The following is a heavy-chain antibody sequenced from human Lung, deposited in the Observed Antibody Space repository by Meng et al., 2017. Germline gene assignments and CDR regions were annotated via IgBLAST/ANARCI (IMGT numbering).Heavy chain of an antibody. J-gene: IGHJ4*02. CDR3: ARGPTTMAHDFDY. CDR1: GGSFSDYN. D-gene: IGHD4-11*01. Sequence: VQLKTWGPGLLKPAETLSLTCVVSGGSFSDYNWSWIRQPPGKGREWIGEINHSGSTNYNPSLESRATISVDTSQNNLSLKLSSVTAADSAVYYCARGPTTMAHDFDYWGQGTLVTVSS. V-gene: IGHV4-34*01. CDR2: INHSGST.